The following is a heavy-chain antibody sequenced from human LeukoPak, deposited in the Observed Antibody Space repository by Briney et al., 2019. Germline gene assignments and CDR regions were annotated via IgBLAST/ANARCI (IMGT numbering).Heavy chain of an antibody. D-gene: IGHD1-26*01. CDR3: ARASGSYYPSRDY. Sequence: GGSLRLSCPASGFTFSIYSMNWVRQAPGKWLEWVSYISSSNSTIYYADSVKGRFTISRDNAKNSLYLQMNSLRAEDTAVYYCARASGSYYPSRDYWGQGTLVTVSS. CDR1: GFTFSIYS. CDR2: ISSSNSTI. V-gene: IGHV3-48*04. J-gene: IGHJ4*02.